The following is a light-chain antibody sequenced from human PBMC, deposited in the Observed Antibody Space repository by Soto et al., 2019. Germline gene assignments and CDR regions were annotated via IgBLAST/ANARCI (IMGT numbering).Light chain of an antibody. CDR3: QQFDSYPWT. CDR1: QSISSW. J-gene: IGKJ1*01. V-gene: IGKV1-5*01. Sequence: DIQMTQSPSTLSASVGDRVTITCRASQSISSWLAWYQEKPGKAPHLLIFDASVLGRGVPSRLSGRGSGTEFSLTISSLQPDDSATYYCQQFDSYPWTFGQGTKVEIK. CDR2: DAS.